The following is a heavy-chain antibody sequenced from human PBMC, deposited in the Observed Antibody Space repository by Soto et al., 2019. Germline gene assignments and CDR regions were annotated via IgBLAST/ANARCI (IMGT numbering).Heavy chain of an antibody. Sequence: QVQLVESGGGVVQPGRSLRLSCAASGFTFSSYAMHWVRQAPGKGLEWVAVISYDGSNKYYADSVKGRFTISRDNSKNTLYLQMNSLKTEDTAVYYCTTDLPYNWNLGYWGQGTLVTVSS. CDR1: GFTFSSYA. CDR2: ISYDGSNK. CDR3: TTDLPYNWNLGY. D-gene: IGHD1-20*01. J-gene: IGHJ4*02. V-gene: IGHV3-30-3*01.